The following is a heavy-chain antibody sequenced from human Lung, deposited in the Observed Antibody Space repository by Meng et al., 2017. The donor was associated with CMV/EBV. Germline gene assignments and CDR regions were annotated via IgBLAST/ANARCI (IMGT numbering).Heavy chain of an antibody. CDR2: ISSDGDTQ. CDR1: GFNFGGYD. Sequence: SGFNFGGYDLHWVRQATGKGVEWVAVISSDGDTQFYADSVKGRFTISRDNSKNTLYLQMNSLGAEDTAVYYCAKIPIPGAYYYYFDYWGQGTLVTVSS. J-gene: IGHJ4*02. CDR3: AKIPIPGAYYYYFDY. V-gene: IGHV3-33*06. D-gene: IGHD3-3*01.